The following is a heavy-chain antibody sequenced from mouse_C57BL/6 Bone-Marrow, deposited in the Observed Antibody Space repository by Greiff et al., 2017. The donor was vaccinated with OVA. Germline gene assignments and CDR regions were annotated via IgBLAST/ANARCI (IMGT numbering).Heavy chain of an antibody. CDR2: IWTGGGT. J-gene: IGHJ1*03. D-gene: IGHD1-1*01. Sequence: VMLVESGPGLVAPSQSLSITCTVSGFSLTSYAISWVRQPPGKGLEWLGVIWTGGGTNYNSALKSGLSISKDNSKSQVFLKMNSLQTDDTARYYCARSDYYGSSPWYFDVWGTGTTVAVSS. V-gene: IGHV2-9-1*01. CDR3: ARSDYYGSSPWYFDV. CDR1: GFSLTSYA.